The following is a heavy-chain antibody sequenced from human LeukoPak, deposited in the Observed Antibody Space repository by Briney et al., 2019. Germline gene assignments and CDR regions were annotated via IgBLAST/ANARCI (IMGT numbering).Heavy chain of an antibody. CDR3: ARDRGSWPDTFDI. CDR1: GYTFVSYG. J-gene: IGHJ3*02. Sequence: ASVTVSCKASGYTFVSYGISWVRHAPGQGLEWMGWISADDGDTNYAQKLQGRVTLTRDTSTNTVYMELRSLGSDDTAVYYCARDRGSWPDTFDIWGQGTMVTVSS. D-gene: IGHD3-10*01. V-gene: IGHV1-18*01. CDR2: ISADDGDT.